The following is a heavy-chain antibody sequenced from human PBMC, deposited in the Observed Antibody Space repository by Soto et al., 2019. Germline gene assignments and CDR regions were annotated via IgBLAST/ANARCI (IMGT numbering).Heavy chain of an antibody. Sequence: EVQLVESGGGLVQPGGSLRLSCAASGFIVSSDYMTWVRQAPGKGLEWVSVIYSSGSTYYTDSVQGRFTISRDDSKNTLYLQMDSLRVEDTAVYYCERSGSGWFNFDYWGQGTLVTVSS. CDR3: ERSGSGWFNFDY. CDR2: IYSSGST. V-gene: IGHV3-66*01. D-gene: IGHD6-19*01. J-gene: IGHJ4*02. CDR1: GFIVSSDY.